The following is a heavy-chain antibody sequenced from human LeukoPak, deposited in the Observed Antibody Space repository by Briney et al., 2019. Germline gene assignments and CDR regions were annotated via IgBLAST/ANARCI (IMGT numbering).Heavy chain of an antibody. Sequence: SEPLSLTCTVSGGSISSYYWSWIRQPPGKGLEWIGYIYYSGSTNYNPSLKSRVTISVDTSKNQFSLKLSSVTAADTAVYYCARGRMVVSRYFDLWGRGTLVTVSS. CDR3: ARGRMVVSRYFDL. J-gene: IGHJ2*01. D-gene: IGHD2-15*01. V-gene: IGHV4-59*12. CDR2: IYYSGST. CDR1: GGSISSYY.